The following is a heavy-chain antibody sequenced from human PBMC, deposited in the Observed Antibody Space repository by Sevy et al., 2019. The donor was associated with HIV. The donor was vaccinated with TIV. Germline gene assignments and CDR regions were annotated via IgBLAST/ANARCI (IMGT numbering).Heavy chain of an antibody. CDR2: INQNGSVT. V-gene: IGHV3-7*04. D-gene: IGHD2-15*01. J-gene: IGHJ4*02. CDR1: GFSLNSFW. CDR3: VRAVATNGSF. Sequence: GGSLRLSCAASGFSLNSFWMNWVRQTPGKGLEWVANINQNGSVTYYVDSVKGRFTISRDNSRNLLYLQMTSLRVEDTALYCCVRAVATNGSFWGQGTLVTVSS.